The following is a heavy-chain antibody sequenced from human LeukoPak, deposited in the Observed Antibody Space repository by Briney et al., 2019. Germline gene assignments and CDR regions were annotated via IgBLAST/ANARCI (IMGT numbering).Heavy chain of an antibody. J-gene: IGHJ5*02. D-gene: IGHD6-13*01. CDR1: GDSVSSNSAA. CDR2: TYYRSKWYN. V-gene: IGHV6-1*01. Sequence: SQTLSLTCAISGDSVSSNSAAWNWLRQSPSRGLEWLGRTYYRSKWYNDYAVSVKSRITINPDTSKNQFSLQLNSVTPEDTAVYYRARADSSSWYTNWFDPWGQGTLVTVSS. CDR3: ARADSSSWYTNWFDP.